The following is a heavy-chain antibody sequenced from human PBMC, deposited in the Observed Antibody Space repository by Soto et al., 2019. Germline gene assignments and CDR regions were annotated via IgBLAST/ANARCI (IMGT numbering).Heavy chain of an antibody. Sequence: QVQLQQWGAGLLKPSETLSLTCAVYGGSFSDHYCSWIRQPPGKGLEWIGEIKHSGSTNYNPSLRGRVTIPVDTSKNQFSLKVFPVTAADTAVYYCAKSRDGYYPLDSWGQGSLVTVSS. D-gene: IGHD5-18*01. J-gene: IGHJ4*02. CDR2: IKHSGST. V-gene: IGHV4-34*01. CDR1: GGSFSDHY. CDR3: AKSRDGYYPLDS.